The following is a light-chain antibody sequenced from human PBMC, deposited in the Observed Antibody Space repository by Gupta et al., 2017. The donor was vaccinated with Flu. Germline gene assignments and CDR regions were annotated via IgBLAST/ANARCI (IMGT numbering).Light chain of an antibody. J-gene: IGLJ2*01. V-gene: IGLV3-21*02. CDR2: DDT. Sequence: SCVLTQPPSVSVAPGQTARIPCGGDNIGSVSVHWYQQKPGQAPVVVVYDDTDRPSGIPERFSGTNSGNTATRTITRVEAGDEADYFCQVWDSSCNHLVFGGGTKLTVL. CDR3: QVWDSSCNHLV. CDR1: NIGSVS.